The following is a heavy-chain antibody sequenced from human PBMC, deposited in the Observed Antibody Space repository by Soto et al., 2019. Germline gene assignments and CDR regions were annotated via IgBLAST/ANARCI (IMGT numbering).Heavy chain of an antibody. CDR1: GYTLTNYW. CDR3: ARQTGDANNKIDY. Sequence: RGSRKISRKGFGYTLTNYWIGWGGQMPGKGLEWMGIIFPGDSDTRYSPSFQGQVTISVDKSLSTAFLQWSSLKASDTAMFYCARQTGDANNKIDYWGQGTLVTVSS. J-gene: IGHJ4*02. CDR2: IFPGDSDT. D-gene: IGHD2-8*01. V-gene: IGHV5-51*01.